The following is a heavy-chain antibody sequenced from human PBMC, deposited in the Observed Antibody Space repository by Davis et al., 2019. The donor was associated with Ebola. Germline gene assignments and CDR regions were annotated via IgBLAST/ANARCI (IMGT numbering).Heavy chain of an antibody. CDR1: GFVFDDHA. J-gene: IGHJ6*02. Sequence: PGGSLRLSCTGSGFVFDDHAIHWVRQAPGKGLEWVAGINWNSAFIVSVDSVKGRFTISRDNAKNSVYLQMNNLRVEDTALYYCAKGGDFPTSSLNHFYYGVDAWGQGTTVTVSS. V-gene: IGHV3-9*01. CDR2: INWNSAFI. CDR3: AKGGDFPTSSLNHFYYGVDA. D-gene: IGHD2-2*01.